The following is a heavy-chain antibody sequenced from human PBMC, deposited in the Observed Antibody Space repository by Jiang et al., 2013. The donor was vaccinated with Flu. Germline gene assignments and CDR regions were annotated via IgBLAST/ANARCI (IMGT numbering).Heavy chain of an antibody. Sequence: GLVKPSETLSLTCTVSGGSISSSTYSWGWIRQPPGRGLEWIGTIYYSGSTYYNPSLKSRVTISVDTSKNQFSLKLSSVTAADTAVYFCARHSMYSSGWGFDYWGQGTLVTVSS. D-gene: IGHD6-19*01. CDR1: GGSISSSTYS. J-gene: IGHJ4*02. V-gene: IGHV4-39*01. CDR3: ARHSMYSSGWGFDY. CDR2: IYYSGST.